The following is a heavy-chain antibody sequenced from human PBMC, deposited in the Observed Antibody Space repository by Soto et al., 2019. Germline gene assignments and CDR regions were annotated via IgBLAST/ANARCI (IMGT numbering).Heavy chain of an antibody. Sequence: SGTLSLTCTVSGGSISSYYWSWIRQPPGKGLEWIGYIYYSGSTNYNPSLKSRVTISVDTSKNQFSLKLSSVTAADTAVYYCAREPGTTSHCYDYYCVDVWGKGTTVTVSS. D-gene: IGHD1-7*01. J-gene: IGHJ6*03. CDR1: GGSISSYY. CDR3: AREPGTTSHCYDYYCVDV. V-gene: IGHV4-59*01. CDR2: IYYSGST.